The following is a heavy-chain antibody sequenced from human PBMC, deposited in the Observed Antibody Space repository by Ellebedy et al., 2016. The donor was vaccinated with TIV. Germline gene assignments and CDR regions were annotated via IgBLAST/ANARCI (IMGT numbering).Heavy chain of an antibody. J-gene: IGHJ4*02. Sequence: MPSETLSLTCTVSGASISTNTEYWAWIRQPPGKGLEWLGSIHYTGATYYDSSLKSPVTISVDTSKNEFSLKVKSVTAADTAVYYCARDSRTPASMVLDSWGQGLLVAVSS. V-gene: IGHV4-39*07. CDR2: IHYTGAT. CDR1: GASISTNTEY. CDR3: ARDSRTPASMVLDS. D-gene: IGHD3-10*01.